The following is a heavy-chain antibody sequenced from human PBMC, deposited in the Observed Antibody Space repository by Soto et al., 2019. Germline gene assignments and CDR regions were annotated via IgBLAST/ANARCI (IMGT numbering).Heavy chain of an antibody. J-gene: IGHJ4*02. CDR2: IWYDGSNK. CDR3: ARAPRGRSTVTIDY. V-gene: IGHV3-33*01. CDR1: AFDFSAYG. D-gene: IGHD4-17*01. Sequence: QVQLVESGGGVVQPGKSLTLSCVASAFDFSAYGMNWVRQAPGKGLEWVAVIWYDGSNKYYADSVKGRFTISRDNSKNTLFLQMNSRRAEDTAMYYCARAPRGRSTVTIDYWGQGTLVTVSS.